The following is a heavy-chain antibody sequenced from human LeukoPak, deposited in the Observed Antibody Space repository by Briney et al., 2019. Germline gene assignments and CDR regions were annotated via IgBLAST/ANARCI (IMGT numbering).Heavy chain of an antibody. V-gene: IGHV3-74*01. CDR3: ARGYSSSPLDY. CDR2: INSDGSST. J-gene: IGHJ4*02. CDR1: GFTFSSYW. Sequence: GGSLRLSCVASGFTFSSYWMHWVRQAPGKGLVWVSRINSDGSSTSYADSVKGRFTISRDNAKNTLYLQMNSLRAEDTAVYYCARGYSSSPLDYWGQGTLVTVSS. D-gene: IGHD6-13*01.